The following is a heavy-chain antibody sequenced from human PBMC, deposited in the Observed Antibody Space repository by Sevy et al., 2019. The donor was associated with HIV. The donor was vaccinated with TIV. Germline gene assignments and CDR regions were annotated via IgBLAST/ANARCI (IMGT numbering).Heavy chain of an antibody. CDR2: IIPIFGTA. CDR3: ARDDGIDAFDI. Sequence: ASVKVSCKASGGTFSSYAISWVRQAPGQGLEWMGGIIPIFGTANYAQKFQGRVPITADESAGTAYMELSSRRSEDTAVYYCARDDGIDAFDIWGQGTMVTVSS. CDR1: GGTFSSYA. V-gene: IGHV1-69*13. J-gene: IGHJ3*02.